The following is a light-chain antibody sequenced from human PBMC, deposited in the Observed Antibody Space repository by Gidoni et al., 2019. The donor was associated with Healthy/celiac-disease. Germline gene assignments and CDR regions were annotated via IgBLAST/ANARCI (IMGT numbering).Light chain of an antibody. CDR2: AAS. J-gene: IGKJ1*01. V-gene: IGKV1-39*01. Sequence: IRMTPSPSSLSASVGDRVTLTCRASQSISSHVHWYLQKQGNAPKHLIYAASSLQSGGPSRFSGSGGGRDFTLNISSLQTEEGANDYCEQSYSNPRTFGQGTKVEIK. CDR1: QSISSH. CDR3: EQSYSNPRT.